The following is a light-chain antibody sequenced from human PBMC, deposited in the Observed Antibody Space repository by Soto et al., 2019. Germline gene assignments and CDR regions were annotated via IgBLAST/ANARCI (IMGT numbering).Light chain of an antibody. Sequence: QSALTQPPSASGSPGQSVTISCTGTTTDVGGYKYVSSYLQHPGKAPKLIIYQVDRRPSGVPSRFSGSVSGNTASLTVSGLQAEDEAEYYCASYAGNNIFVFGTGTKLTVL. CDR1: TTDVGGYKY. J-gene: IGLJ1*01. V-gene: IGLV2-8*01. CDR2: QVD. CDR3: ASYAGNNIFV.